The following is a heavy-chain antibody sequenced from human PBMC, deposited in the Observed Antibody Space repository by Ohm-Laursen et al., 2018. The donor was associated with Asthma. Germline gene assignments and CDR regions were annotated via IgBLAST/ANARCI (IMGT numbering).Heavy chain of an antibody. CDR3: ARGTFYYESTGYYFFDH. CDR2: IYYSGST. J-gene: IGHJ4*02. CDR1: GGSISSGDYY. V-gene: IGHV4-30-4*01. Sequence: TLSLTCTVSGGSISSGDYYWSWIRQPPGKGLEWIGYIYYSGSTYSNPSLRSRVSISVDTSKNQFSLKLSPVTAADTAVYYCARGTFYYESTGYYFFDHWGQGALVTVSS. D-gene: IGHD3-22*01.